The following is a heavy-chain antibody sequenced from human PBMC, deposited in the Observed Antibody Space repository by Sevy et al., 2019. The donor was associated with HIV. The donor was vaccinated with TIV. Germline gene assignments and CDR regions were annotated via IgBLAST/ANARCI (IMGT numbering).Heavy chain of an antibody. J-gene: IGHJ6*02. Sequence: ASVKVSCKASGYTFTSYDINWVRQATGQGLEWMGWMNPNSGNTGYAQKFQGRVTMTRNTSISTAYMELSSLRSEDTAVYYCARVSSGSSGWYYYGMDVWGQWTTVTVSS. CDR3: ARVSSGSSGWYYYGMDV. CDR1: GYTFTSYD. V-gene: IGHV1-8*01. D-gene: IGHD6-19*01. CDR2: MNPNSGNT.